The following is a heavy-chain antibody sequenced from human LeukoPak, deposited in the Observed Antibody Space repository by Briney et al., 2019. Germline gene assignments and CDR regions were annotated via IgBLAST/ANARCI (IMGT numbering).Heavy chain of an antibody. CDR1: GGSFNGYL. CDR3: ARGHDDNYYYYSMDV. CDR2: ITPSGST. J-gene: IGHJ6*03. V-gene: IGHV4-34*01. D-gene: IGHD3-22*01. Sequence: SETLSLTCAVCGGSFNGYLWTWIRQPPGKGLEWIGKITPSGSTNYNPSLKSRVTISVDTSKSQFSLKLSSVTAADTAVYYCARGHDDNYYYYSMDVWGRGITVTVSS.